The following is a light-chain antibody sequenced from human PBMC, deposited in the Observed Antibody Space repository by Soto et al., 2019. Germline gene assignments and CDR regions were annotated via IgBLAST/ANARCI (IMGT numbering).Light chain of an antibody. CDR1: QSISSW. CDR2: DAS. J-gene: IGKJ1*01. V-gene: IGKV1-5*01. Sequence: DIQMTQSPSTLSASVGDRVTITCRASQSISSWLAWYQQKPGKPPKLLIYDASNLDSGVPSRFSGSGSGTEFTLTISSLQPDDFATYYCQQYNSYSWTFGQGTKVEIK. CDR3: QQYNSYSWT.